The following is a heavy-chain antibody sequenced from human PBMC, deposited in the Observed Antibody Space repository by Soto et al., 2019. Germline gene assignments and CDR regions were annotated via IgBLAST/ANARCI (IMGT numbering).Heavy chain of an antibody. Sequence: LRLSCAASGLAFGTYAMHWVRQAPGKGLEWVSVISNDGTSKYYADSVKGRFTISRDNSKSTLYLQMNGLRIEDTAVYYCASSSASDIVVVVAATELDYWGQGTLVTVSS. CDR3: ASSSASDIVVVVAATELDY. V-gene: IGHV3-30-3*01. J-gene: IGHJ4*02. CDR1: GLAFGTYA. CDR2: ISNDGTSK. D-gene: IGHD2-15*01.